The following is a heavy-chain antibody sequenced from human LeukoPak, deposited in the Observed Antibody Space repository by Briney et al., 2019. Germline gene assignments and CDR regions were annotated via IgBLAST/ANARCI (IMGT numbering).Heavy chain of an antibody. CDR3: AKDRGPRPSDYYYYGMDV. CDR2: ISYDGSNK. J-gene: IGHJ6*02. Sequence: GGSLRLSCAASGLTFSSYGMHWVRQAPGKGLEWVAVISYDGSNKYYADSVKGRFTISRDNSKNTLYLQMNSLRAEDTAVYYCAKDRGPRPSDYYYYGMDVWGQGTTVTVS. CDR1: GLTFSSYG. V-gene: IGHV3-30*18. D-gene: IGHD1-1*01.